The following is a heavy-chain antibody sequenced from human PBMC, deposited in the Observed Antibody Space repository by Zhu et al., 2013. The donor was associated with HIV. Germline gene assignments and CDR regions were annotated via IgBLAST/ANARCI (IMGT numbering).Heavy chain of an antibody. CDR2: ISAYNGNT. J-gene: IGHJ6*02. CDR1: GYTFTSYG. V-gene: IGHV1-18*01. D-gene: IGHD3-22*01. Sequence: QVQLVQSGAEVKKPGASVKVSCKASGYTFTSYGISWVRQAPGQGLEWMGWISAYNGNTNYAQKLQGRVTMTTDTSTSTAYMELRSLRSDDTAVYYCARVTDPFVGYYDSSGYYKKNYYYGMDVWGQGTTVTVSS. CDR3: ARVTDPFVGYYDSSGYYKKNYYYGMDV.